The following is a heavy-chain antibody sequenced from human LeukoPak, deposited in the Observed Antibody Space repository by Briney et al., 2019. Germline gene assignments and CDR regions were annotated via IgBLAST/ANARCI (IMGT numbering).Heavy chain of an antibody. Sequence: PGGSLRLSCAASGFTFSSHWMSWVRQAPGKGQEWVANIEPDGGEKYYVGSVKGRFTISRDNAKNSLYLQLNSLRAEDTAVYYCARVRLRSDSSGYSPFDDWGQGTLVTVSS. CDR2: IEPDGGEK. J-gene: IGHJ4*02. V-gene: IGHV3-7*01. CDR3: ARVRLRSDSSGYSPFDD. CDR1: GFTFSSHW. D-gene: IGHD3-22*01.